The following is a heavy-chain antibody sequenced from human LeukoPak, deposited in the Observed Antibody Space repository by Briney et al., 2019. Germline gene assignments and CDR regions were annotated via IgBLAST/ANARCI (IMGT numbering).Heavy chain of an antibody. J-gene: IGHJ4*02. Sequence: PSETPSLTCTVSGGSISSGGSYWSWIRQPPGKGLEWIGRIYNSGTTNYSPSLKSRLTISVDTSKNQISLKLNAVTAADTAVYYCASDLGYWGQGTLVTVSS. V-gene: IGHV4-61*02. CDR2: IYNSGTT. CDR1: GGSISSGGSY. CDR3: ASDLGY.